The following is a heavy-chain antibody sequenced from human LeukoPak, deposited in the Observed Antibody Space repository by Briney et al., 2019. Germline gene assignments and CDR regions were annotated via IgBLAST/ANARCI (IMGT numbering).Heavy chain of an antibody. CDR2: INPNSGGT. CDR1: GYTFSGYY. Sequence: ASVKVSCKASGYTFSGYYMRWVRQAPGQGLEWMGWINPNSGGTDYAQKFQGRVTMTRDTSISTAYMELSRLRSDDTAVYYCARGKGIVVVPAATYYMDVWGKGTTVTVSS. V-gene: IGHV1-2*02. D-gene: IGHD2-2*01. J-gene: IGHJ6*03. CDR3: ARGKGIVVVPAATYYMDV.